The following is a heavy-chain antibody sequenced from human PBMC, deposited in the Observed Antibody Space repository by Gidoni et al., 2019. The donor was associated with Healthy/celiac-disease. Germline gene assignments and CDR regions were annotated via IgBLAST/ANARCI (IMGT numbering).Heavy chain of an antibody. D-gene: IGHD3-22*01. J-gene: IGHJ4*02. CDR2: IKQDGSEK. Sequence: EVQLVESGGGLVHPGGSLRLSCAASGFTFISYWMSWVRHALWKVLEWVGNIKQDGSEKYNAKNSLYLQMNSLRAEDTAVYYCASIETYYYDSSGYYADGGDYWGQGTLVTVSS. CDR3: ASIETYYYDSSGYYADGGDY. V-gene: IGHV3-7*01. CDR1: GFTFISYW.